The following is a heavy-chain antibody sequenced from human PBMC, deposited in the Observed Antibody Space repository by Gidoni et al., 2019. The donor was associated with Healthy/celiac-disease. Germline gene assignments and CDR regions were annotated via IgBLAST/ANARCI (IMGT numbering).Heavy chain of an antibody. V-gene: IGHV3-23*01. CDR1: GFTFSSYA. D-gene: IGHD6-6*01. J-gene: IGHJ6*02. Sequence: EVQLLESGGGLVQPGWSLRLSCAASGFTFSSYAMSWVRQAPGKGLEWVSAISGSGGSTYYADSVKGRFTISRDNSKNTLYLQMNSLRAEDTAVYYCAKGSSGYSSSSYYYYYGMDVWGQGTTVTVSS. CDR3: AKGSSGYSSSSYYYYYGMDV. CDR2: ISGSGGST.